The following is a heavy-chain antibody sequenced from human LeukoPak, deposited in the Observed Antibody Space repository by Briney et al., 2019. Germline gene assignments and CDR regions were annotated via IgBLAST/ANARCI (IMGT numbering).Heavy chain of an antibody. CDR3: AKGLGSRDCSGGSCYLDY. CDR1: GFIFSSYA. V-gene: IGHV3-23*01. J-gene: IGHJ4*02. Sequence: GGSLRLSCAASGFIFSSYAMSWVRQAPGQGLEWVSGMSGNGGTTYYADSVKGRFTISRDNSKNTLYLQMNSLRAEDTAIYYCAKGLGSRDCSGGSCYLDYWGQGTLVTVSS. CDR2: MSGNGGTT. D-gene: IGHD2-15*01.